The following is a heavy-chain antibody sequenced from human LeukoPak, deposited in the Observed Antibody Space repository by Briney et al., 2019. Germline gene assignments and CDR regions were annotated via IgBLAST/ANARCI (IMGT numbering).Heavy chain of an antibody. J-gene: IGHJ4*02. V-gene: IGHV3-48*03. Sequence: PGGSLRLSCAASGFMFSSYEMYWVRQAPGKGLEWVSYINPGGTTMYYADSVSGRFTISRDNAKNSLFLQMNSLRADDTAVYFCALLAVASDFDYWGQGSPVTVSS. CDR1: GFMFSSYE. D-gene: IGHD6-19*01. CDR3: ALLAVASDFDY. CDR2: INPGGTTM.